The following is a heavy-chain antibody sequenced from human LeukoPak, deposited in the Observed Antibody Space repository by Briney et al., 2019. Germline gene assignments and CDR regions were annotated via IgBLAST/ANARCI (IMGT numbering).Heavy chain of an antibody. CDR2: IWYDGNNK. D-gene: IGHD4-23*01. CDR1: GFTVRGYG. CDR3: ATASGSGRGKCLDY. V-gene: IGHV3-33*01. J-gene: IGHJ4*02. Sequence: GGSLRLSCAASGFTVRGYGMHWVRQAPGKGLEWVAVIWYDGNNKYYGDSVKGRFTISRDDSKNTLYLQMNSLRAEDTAVYYCATASGSGRGKCLDYWGQGTLVTVSS.